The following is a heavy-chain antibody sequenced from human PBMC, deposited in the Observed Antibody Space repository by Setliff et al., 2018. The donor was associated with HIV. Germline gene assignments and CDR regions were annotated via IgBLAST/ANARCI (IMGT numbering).Heavy chain of an antibody. CDR3: ARAVVFASGNFWFDP. CDR1: GGSLSPYY. Sequence: SETLSLTCSVSGGSLSPYYWTWIRQPAGKGLEWIGHITASGGAAYNPSVKSRVSISLGSPSSEFSLRLTSVSAADTAVYYCARAVVFASGNFWFDPWGPGALVTVSS. CDR2: ITASGGA. V-gene: IGHV4-4*07. D-gene: IGHD3-3*01. J-gene: IGHJ5*02.